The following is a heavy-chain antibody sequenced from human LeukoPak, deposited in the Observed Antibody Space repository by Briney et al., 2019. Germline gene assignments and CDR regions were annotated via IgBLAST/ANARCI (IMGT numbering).Heavy chain of an antibody. CDR2: ISSSGSTI. Sequence: GGSLRLSCAASGFTFSSFEMNWVRQAPGKGLEWVSYISSSGSTIYYPDSVKGRFTISRDNAKNSLYLQMSSLRAEDTAVYYCARDRSYGSFTYWGQGTLVTVSS. D-gene: IGHD5-18*01. V-gene: IGHV3-48*03. CDR3: ARDRSYGSFTY. CDR1: GFTFSSFE. J-gene: IGHJ4*02.